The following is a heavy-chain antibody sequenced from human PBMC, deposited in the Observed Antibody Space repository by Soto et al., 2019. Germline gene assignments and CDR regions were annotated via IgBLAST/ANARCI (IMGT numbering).Heavy chain of an antibody. CDR2: INHSGGT. CDR1: GGSFSGYY. CDR3: ARAGKLRFLEWLPYYYYYGMDV. D-gene: IGHD3-3*01. J-gene: IGHJ6*02. V-gene: IGHV4-34*01. Sequence: SSETLSLTXAVYGGSFSGYYWSWIRQPPGKGLEWIGEINHSGGTNYNPSLKSRVTISVDTSKNQFSLKLSSVTAADTAVYYCARAGKLRFLEWLPYYYYYGMDVWGQGTTVTVSS.